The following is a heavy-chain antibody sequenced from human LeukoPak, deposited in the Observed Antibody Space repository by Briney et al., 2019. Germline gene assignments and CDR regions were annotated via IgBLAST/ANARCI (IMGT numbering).Heavy chain of an antibody. CDR2: INPNSGGT. Sequence: VASVKVSCKASGYTFTSYGISWVRQAPGQGLEWMGWINPNSGGTNYAQKFQGRVTMTRDTSISTAYMELSRLRSDDTAVYYCAGLWFGESPFDYWGQGTLVTVSS. D-gene: IGHD3-10*01. CDR3: AGLWFGESPFDY. CDR1: GYTFTSYG. V-gene: IGHV1-2*02. J-gene: IGHJ4*02.